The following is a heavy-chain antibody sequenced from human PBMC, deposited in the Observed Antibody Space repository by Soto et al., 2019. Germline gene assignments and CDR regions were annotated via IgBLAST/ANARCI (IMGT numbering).Heavy chain of an antibody. CDR1: GFTFSSYA. Sequence: EVQLLESGGGLVQPGGSLRLSCAASGFTFSSYAMNWVRQAPGKGLEWVSAISCSGGSTYYADSVKGRFTISRDSSKNTLYLRMNSLRAEDTAVYYCAKGNSWSPALVLDIWGQGTMVTVSS. D-gene: IGHD1-7*01. J-gene: IGHJ3*02. CDR3: AKGNSWSPALVLDI. V-gene: IGHV3-23*01. CDR2: ISCSGGST.